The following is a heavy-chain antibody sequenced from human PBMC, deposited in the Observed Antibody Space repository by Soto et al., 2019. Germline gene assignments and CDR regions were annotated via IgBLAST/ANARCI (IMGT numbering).Heavy chain of an antibody. J-gene: IGHJ5*02. D-gene: IGHD5-18*01. Sequence: EVQLVESGGGLVKPGGSLRLSCAASGFTFSNAWMSWVRQAPGKGLEWVGRVKSETDGGTTDYAAPVKGRFSISKDDSKSTLYLKMNSLKTEDRGVSYGTAVGYSYGTPWGQGTLVTVSS. CDR3: TAVGYSYGTP. V-gene: IGHV3-15*01. CDR1: GFTFSNAW. CDR2: VKSETDGGTT.